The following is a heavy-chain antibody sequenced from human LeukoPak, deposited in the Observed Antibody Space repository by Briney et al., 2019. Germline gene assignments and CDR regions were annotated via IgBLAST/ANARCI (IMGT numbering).Heavy chain of an antibody. CDR3: ARDRGPDSSGYENDY. D-gene: IGHD3-22*01. CDR2: INPNSGGT. J-gene: IGHJ4*02. Sequence: ASVKVSCKASGHTFTGYYMHWVRQAPGQGLEWMGWINPNSGGTNYAQKFQGRVTMTRDTSISTAYMELSRLRSDDTAVYYCARDRGPDSSGYENDYWGQGTLVTVSS. V-gene: IGHV1-2*02. CDR1: GHTFTGYY.